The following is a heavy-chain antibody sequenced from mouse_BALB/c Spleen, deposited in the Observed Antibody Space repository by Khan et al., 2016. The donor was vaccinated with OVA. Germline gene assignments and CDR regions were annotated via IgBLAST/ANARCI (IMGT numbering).Heavy chain of an antibody. Sequence: VQLQQSGAELAKPGASVKMSCKASGYTFINYWILWVKQRPGQGLEWIGYINPSTGYTEYNQNFKDKATLPADKSSSTAYMQLSSLTSEDPVDYYCARRGLRLDFAYWGHVPTLTVSS. CDR2: INPSTGYT. CDR3: ARRGLRLDFAY. CDR1: GYTFINYW. V-gene: IGHV1-7*01. J-gene: IGHJ2*01. D-gene: IGHD1-1*01.